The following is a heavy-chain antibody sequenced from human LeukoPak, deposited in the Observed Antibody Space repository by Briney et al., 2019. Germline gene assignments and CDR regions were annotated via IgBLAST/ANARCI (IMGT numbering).Heavy chain of an antibody. D-gene: IGHD2-15*01. CDR1: GFTFSSYA. CDR2: ISASGGST. CDR3: AKGPYSAFDI. V-gene: IGHV3-23*01. Sequence: GASLRLPCAASGFTFSSYAMSWVRQAPGKGLEWVSTISASGGSTYYADSVKGRFTISRDNSKNTLYLQMNSLRAEDTAVYYCAKGPYSAFDIWGQGTMVTVSS. J-gene: IGHJ3*02.